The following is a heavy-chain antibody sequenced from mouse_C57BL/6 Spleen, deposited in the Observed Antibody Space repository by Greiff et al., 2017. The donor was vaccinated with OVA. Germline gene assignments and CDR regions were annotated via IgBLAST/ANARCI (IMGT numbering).Heavy chain of an antibody. Sequence: QVHVKQSGPELVKPGASVKISCKASGYAFSSSWMNWVKQRPGKGLEWIGRIYPGDGDTNYNGKFKGKATLTADKSSSTAYMQLSSLTSEYSAVYFCARRPAYYYAMDYWGQGTSVTVSS. CDR3: ARRPAYYYAMDY. V-gene: IGHV1-82*01. CDR1: GYAFSSSW. CDR2: IYPGDGDT. J-gene: IGHJ4*01.